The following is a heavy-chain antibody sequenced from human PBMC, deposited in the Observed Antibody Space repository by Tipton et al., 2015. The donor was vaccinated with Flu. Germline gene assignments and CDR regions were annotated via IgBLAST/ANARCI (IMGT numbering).Heavy chain of an antibody. J-gene: IGHJ4*02. Sequence: TLSLTCTVSGGSISSGSYYWSWIRQPAGKGLEWIGRIYTSGSTNYNPSLKSRATISVDTSKNQFSLKLSSVTAADTAVYYCARDPVDSSGYYYGYYFDYWGQGTLVTVSS. D-gene: IGHD3-22*01. CDR2: IYTSGST. V-gene: IGHV4-61*02. CDR3: ARDPVDSSGYYYGYYFDY. CDR1: GGSISSGSYY.